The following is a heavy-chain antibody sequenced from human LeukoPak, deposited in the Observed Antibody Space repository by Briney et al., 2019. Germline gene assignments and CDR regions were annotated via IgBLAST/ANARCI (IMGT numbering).Heavy chain of an antibody. V-gene: IGHV3-66*01. D-gene: IGHD3-10*01. CDR2: IYSGGST. CDR1: GFTFSSYW. Sequence: PGGSLRLSCAASGFTFSSYWMSWVRQAPGKGLEWVSVIYSGGSTYYADSVKGRFTISRDNSKNTLYLQMNSLRAEDTAVYYCARDWLYGSGSGPLAPDKYGMDVWGQGTTVTVSS. J-gene: IGHJ6*02. CDR3: ARDWLYGSGSGPLAPDKYGMDV.